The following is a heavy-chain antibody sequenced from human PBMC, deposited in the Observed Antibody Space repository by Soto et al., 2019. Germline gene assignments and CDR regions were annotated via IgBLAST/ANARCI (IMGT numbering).Heavy chain of an antibody. CDR2: IYYSGST. D-gene: IGHD3-22*01. Sequence: QVQLQESGPGLVKPSQTLSLTCTVSGGSISSGGYYWSWIRQHPGKGLEWIGYIYYSGSTYYNPSLKSRVTITVDTSKNQFSLKLSSVTAADTAVYYCARVFRAFDRKRTFDYWGQGTLVTVSS. V-gene: IGHV4-31*03. CDR3: ARVFRAFDRKRTFDY. CDR1: GGSISSGGYY. J-gene: IGHJ4*02.